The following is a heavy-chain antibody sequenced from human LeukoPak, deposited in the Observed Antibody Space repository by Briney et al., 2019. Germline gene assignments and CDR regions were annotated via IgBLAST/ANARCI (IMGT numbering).Heavy chain of an antibody. J-gene: IGHJ4*02. CDR3: ARDTVTNYYFDY. CDR2: ISSGGSSK. V-gene: IGHV3-11*04. Sequence: GGSLRLSCAASGFTFSDYYMSWIRQAPGKGLEWVSYISSGGSSKLYADSVKGRFTISRDNAKNSLFLQMNSLRAEDTAVYCCARDTVTNYYFDYWGQGTLVTVSS. CDR1: GFTFSDYY. D-gene: IGHD4-17*01.